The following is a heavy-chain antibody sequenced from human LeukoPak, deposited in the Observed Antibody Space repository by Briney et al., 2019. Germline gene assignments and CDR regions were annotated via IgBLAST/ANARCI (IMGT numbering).Heavy chain of an antibody. J-gene: IGHJ4*02. CDR2: ISNDGSNK. CDR3: ARDPGYSSSSGIDY. V-gene: IGHV3-30-3*01. Sequence: GGSLRLSCAASGFTFSSYAMHWVRQAPGKGLEWVAVISNDGSNKYYADSVKGRFTISRDNSKNTLYLQMNSLRAEDTAVYYCARDPGYSSSSGIDYGGQGTLVTVSS. CDR1: GFTFSSYA. D-gene: IGHD6-6*01.